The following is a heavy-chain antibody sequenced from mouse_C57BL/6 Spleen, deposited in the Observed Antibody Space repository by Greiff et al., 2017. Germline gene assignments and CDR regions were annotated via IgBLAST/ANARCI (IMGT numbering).Heavy chain of an antibody. Sequence: QVQLKESGPGLVQPSQSLSITCTVSGFSFTSYGVHWVRQSPGKGLEWLGVIWRGGSTDYNAAFLSRLSITKENTKSKVFFKMNRLQADDTAIYYCASSRSTMVTTETWFAYWGQGTLVTVSA. V-gene: IGHV2-5*01. J-gene: IGHJ3*01. CDR3: ASSRSTMVTTETWFAY. CDR1: GFSFTSYG. CDR2: IWRGGST. D-gene: IGHD2-2*01.